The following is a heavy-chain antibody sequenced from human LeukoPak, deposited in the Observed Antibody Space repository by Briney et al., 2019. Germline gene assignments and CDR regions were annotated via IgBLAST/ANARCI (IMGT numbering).Heavy chain of an antibody. D-gene: IGHD2-2*01. Sequence: SETLSLTCTVSGASISSGGSSWSWIRQHPGKGLEWIGYLYYSGSTYYNPSLRRRVTISLDTSKNQFSLNLSSVTAADTAVYFCAREVVVPATAEIDYWGQGTLVTVSS. V-gene: IGHV4-31*03. CDR2: LYYSGST. CDR3: AREVVVPATAEIDY. CDR1: GASISSGGSS. J-gene: IGHJ4*02.